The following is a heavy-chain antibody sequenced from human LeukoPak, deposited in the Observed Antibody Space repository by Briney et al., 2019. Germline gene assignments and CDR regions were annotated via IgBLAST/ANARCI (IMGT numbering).Heavy chain of an antibody. CDR1: GSTFSSYW. J-gene: IGHJ3*02. CDR2: INTDGSST. Sequence: PGGSLRLSCAASGSTFSSYWMHWVRQAPGKGLVWVSRINTDGSSTSYADSVKGRFTISRDNAKNTLYLQMNSLRAEDTAVYYCASHTYYYDSSGYLGDAFDIWGQGTMVTVSS. CDR3: ASHTYYYDSSGYLGDAFDI. D-gene: IGHD3-22*01. V-gene: IGHV3-74*01.